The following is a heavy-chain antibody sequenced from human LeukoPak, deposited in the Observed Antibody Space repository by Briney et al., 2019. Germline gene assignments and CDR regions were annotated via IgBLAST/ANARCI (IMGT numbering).Heavy chain of an antibody. CDR3: AASLDLAMYGIDY. D-gene: IGHD2-8*01. V-gene: IGHV3-23*01. CDR2: ISGRGEST. Sequence: GGSLRLSCAASGFTFSSYAVSWVRQSLGKGLKWVSGISGRGESTYYADSVKGRFTISKDNSRNTVYLQMNSLRAEDTAVYYCAASLDLAMYGIDYWGQGTLVTVSS. CDR1: GFTFSSYA. J-gene: IGHJ4*02.